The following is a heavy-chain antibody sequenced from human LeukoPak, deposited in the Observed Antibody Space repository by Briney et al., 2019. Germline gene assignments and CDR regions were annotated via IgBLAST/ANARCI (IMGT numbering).Heavy chain of an antibody. CDR3: ARGARSGSYSPYFDY. J-gene: IGHJ4*02. CDR1: GFTFSTYD. V-gene: IGHV3-13*01. D-gene: IGHD1-26*01. CDR2: IGTAGDT. Sequence: GSLRLSCAASGFTFSTYDMHWVRQGTGKGLEWVSAIGTAGDTYYPGSVKGRFTISRENAKNSLCLQMNSLSAGDTAVYYCARGARSGSYSPYFDYWGQGILVTVSS.